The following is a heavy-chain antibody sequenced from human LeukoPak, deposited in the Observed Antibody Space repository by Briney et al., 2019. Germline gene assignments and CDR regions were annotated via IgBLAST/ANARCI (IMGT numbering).Heavy chain of an antibody. J-gene: IGHJ4*02. CDR1: GYVFNSFG. Sequence: GASVKVSCKTSGYVFNSFGITWLRQAPGQGLEWMGWVSAYKGYTSHAQKFQDRVIMTTDTSTTAAYMELRNLKSDDTAVYYCAREAVSFVAVANDGYFDFWAREALSSSPQ. V-gene: IGHV1-18*01. CDR3: AREAVSFVAVANDGYFDF. D-gene: IGHD6-19*01. CDR2: VSAYKGYT.